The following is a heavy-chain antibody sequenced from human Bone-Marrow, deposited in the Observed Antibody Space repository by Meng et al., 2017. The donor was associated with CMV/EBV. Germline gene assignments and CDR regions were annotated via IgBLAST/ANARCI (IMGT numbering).Heavy chain of an antibody. CDR3: ARDRNIVVVPAARFHNWFDP. CDR1: GGTFSSYA. Sequence: SVKVSCKASGGTFSSYAISWVRQAPGRGLEWMGGIIPIFDTSNYAQKFQGRVTITTDESTSIVYMELSSLRSEDTAVYYCARDRNIVVVPAARFHNWFDPWGQGTLVTVSS. V-gene: IGHV1-69*05. CDR2: IIPIFDTS. D-gene: IGHD2-2*01. J-gene: IGHJ5*02.